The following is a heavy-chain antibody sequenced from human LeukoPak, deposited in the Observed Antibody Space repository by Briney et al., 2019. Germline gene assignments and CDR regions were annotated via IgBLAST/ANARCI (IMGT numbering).Heavy chain of an antibody. CDR1: GITVSTNY. D-gene: IGHD3-3*01. CDR2: IYSDGST. Sequence: GGSLRLSCAASGITVSTNYMSWVRQAPGKGLEWVSVIYSDGSTYYADSVKGRFTISRDNSKNTLYLQMNSLRAEDTAVYYCARGNRPYDFRSSSTDSYYMDVWGKGTTVTVSS. CDR3: ARGNRPYDFRSSSTDSYYMDV. V-gene: IGHV3-53*01. J-gene: IGHJ6*03.